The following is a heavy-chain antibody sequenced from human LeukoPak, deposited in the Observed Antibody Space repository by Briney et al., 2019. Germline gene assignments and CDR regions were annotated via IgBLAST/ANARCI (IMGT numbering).Heavy chain of an antibody. CDR3: ARDRAVAGLFDY. CDR2: IKEDGSET. D-gene: IGHD6-19*01. V-gene: IGHV3-7*01. CDR1: GFTFSGYW. J-gene: IGHJ4*02. Sequence: PGGSLRLSCAASGFTFSGYWMNWVRQAPGKGLEWVANIKEDGSETNYVDSVKGRFTISRDNTKNSVYLQMNSLRAEDTAVYYCARDRAVAGLFDYWGQGTLVTVSS.